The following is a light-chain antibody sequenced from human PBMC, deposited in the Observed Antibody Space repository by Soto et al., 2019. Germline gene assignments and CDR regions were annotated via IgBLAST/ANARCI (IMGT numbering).Light chain of an antibody. CDR1: QGVSNI. V-gene: IGKV3-11*01. CDR2: DTS. CDR3: QQRYNWPPT. Sequence: DIVFTQSPATLSLPPGERATLSCRASQGVSNILAWYQQIPGQPPRLLIYDTSNRATGVPTRFSGSGSGTDFTLTISSLEPEDFAVYYCQQRYNWPPTFGQGTKVDIK. J-gene: IGKJ1*01.